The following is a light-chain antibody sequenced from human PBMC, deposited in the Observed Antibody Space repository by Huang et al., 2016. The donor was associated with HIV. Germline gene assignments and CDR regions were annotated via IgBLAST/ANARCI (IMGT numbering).Light chain of an antibody. CDR3: QQSYSTPRMYT. J-gene: IGKJ2*01. CDR1: QSISIY. CDR2: STS. V-gene: IGKV1-39*01. Sequence: DIQMTQSPSSLSASVGDRVTISCRASQSISIYLNWYHQRPGRAPKLLIYSTSNLQSGVPSMFSCSGSGTNFTLTIGSLQPEDFATYYCQQSYSTPRMYTFGQGTKLEIK.